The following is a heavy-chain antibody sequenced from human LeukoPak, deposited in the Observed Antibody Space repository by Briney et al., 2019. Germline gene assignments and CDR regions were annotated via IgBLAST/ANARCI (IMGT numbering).Heavy chain of an antibody. CDR1: GDSISGYY. Sequence: SETLSLTCTVSGDSISGYYWSWIRQPPGKGLEWIAYIYHGGTNNYNPSLKSRVTISSDTSKNQFSLRLSSVTAADTAVYYCARSGSQRYGGAFDDWGQGTLVTVSS. CDR2: IYHGGTN. J-gene: IGHJ4*02. D-gene: IGHD1-26*01. V-gene: IGHV4-4*09. CDR3: ARSGSQRYGGAFDD.